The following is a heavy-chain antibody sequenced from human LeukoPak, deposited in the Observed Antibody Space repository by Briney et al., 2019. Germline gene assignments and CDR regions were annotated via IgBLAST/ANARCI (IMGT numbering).Heavy chain of an antibody. J-gene: IGHJ4*02. CDR1: GDSFTSVTDY. CDR2: IYYSGST. V-gene: IGHV4-61*01. Sequence: PSETLSLTCTVSGDSFTSVTDYWAWIRQPPGKGLEWIGYIYYSGSTNYNPSLKSRVTISVDTSNNQFSLKLSSVTAADTAVYYCARENGDSSVGFDFWGQGTLVTVSS. CDR3: ARENGDSSVGFDF. D-gene: IGHD3-22*01.